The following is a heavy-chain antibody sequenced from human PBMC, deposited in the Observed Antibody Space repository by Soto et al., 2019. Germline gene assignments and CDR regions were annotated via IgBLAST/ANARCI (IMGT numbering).Heavy chain of an antibody. CDR3: ARSSRITIFGVVKYWFDP. D-gene: IGHD3-3*01. J-gene: IGHJ5*02. CDR1: GYTFTSYD. V-gene: IGHV1-8*01. Sequence: ASVKVSCKASGYTFTSYDINWVRQATGQGLERMGWMNPNSGNTGYAQKFQGRVTMTRNTSISTAYMELSSLRSEDTAVYYCARSSRITIFGVVKYWFDPWGQGTLVTVSS. CDR2: MNPNSGNT.